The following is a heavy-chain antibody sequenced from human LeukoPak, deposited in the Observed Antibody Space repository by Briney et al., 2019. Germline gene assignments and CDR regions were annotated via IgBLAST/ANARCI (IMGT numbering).Heavy chain of an antibody. CDR2: IGTAGDT. CDR1: GFTFSSYD. V-gene: IGHV3-13*01. D-gene: IGHD1-26*01. CDR3: AKTVGSQWELLFDY. Sequence: GGSLRLSCAASGFTFSSYDMHWVRQATGKGLEWVSAIGTAGDTYYPGSVKGRFTISRENAKNSLYLQMNSLRAGDTAVYYCAKTVGSQWELLFDYWGQGTLVTVSS. J-gene: IGHJ4*02.